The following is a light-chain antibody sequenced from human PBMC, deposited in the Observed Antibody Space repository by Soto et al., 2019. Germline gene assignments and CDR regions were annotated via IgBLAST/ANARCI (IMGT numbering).Light chain of an antibody. CDR1: QSVLYSSNNKNY. CDR2: WAS. J-gene: IGKJ2*01. CDR3: QQYYSTPPT. Sequence: DIVMTQSPDSLAVSLGERATINCKSSQSVLYSSNNKNYLAWYQQKPGQPPKLLIYWASTRESGVPDRFSGSGSGTDFPLTVSRMQAEDVAVYYCQQYYSTPPTFGQGTKLEIK. V-gene: IGKV4-1*01.